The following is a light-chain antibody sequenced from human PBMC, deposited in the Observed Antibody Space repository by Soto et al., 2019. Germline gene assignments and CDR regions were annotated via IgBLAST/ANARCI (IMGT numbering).Light chain of an antibody. J-gene: IGLJ3*02. V-gene: IGLV2-14*03. CDR2: DVS. Sequence: QSALTQPASVSGSPGQSNTISCTGTSSDVGGYNSVSWYQQHPGKAPKLIIIDVSNRTSGVSNSFSGSKSGNTASLTISGRQADDEADYYCSSYTSISTVFAGGNKLTVL. CDR1: SSDVGGYNS. CDR3: SSYTSISTV.